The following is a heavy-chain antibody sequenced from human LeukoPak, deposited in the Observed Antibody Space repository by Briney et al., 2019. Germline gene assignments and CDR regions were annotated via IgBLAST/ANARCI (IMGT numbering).Heavy chain of an antibody. CDR3: ARDQTPFY. D-gene: IGHD2-15*01. CDR2: ISSSSSTI. Sequence: PGGSLRLSCAASGFTFSSYRMNWVRQAPGKGLEWVSYISSSSSTIYYADSVKGRFTISRDNAKSSMWLQMNSLRDEDTAVYYCARDQTPFYWGQGSLVTVSS. J-gene: IGHJ4*02. CDR1: GFTFSSYR. V-gene: IGHV3-48*02.